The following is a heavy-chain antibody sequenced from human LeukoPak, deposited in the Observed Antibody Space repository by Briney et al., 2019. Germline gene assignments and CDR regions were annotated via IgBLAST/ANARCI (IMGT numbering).Heavy chain of an antibody. J-gene: IGHJ5*02. CDR1: GFTFSDYY. CDR3: ARDLGCSSPSCYPAANWFAP. CDR2: ISSSGSTI. V-gene: IGHV3-11*01. Sequence: GGSLRLSCAASGFTFSDYYMSWIRQAPGKGLEWVSYISSSGSTIYYADSVKGRFTISRDNAKNSLYLQMNSLRAEDTALYYCARDLGCSSPSCYPAANWFAPWGQGTLVTVSS. D-gene: IGHD2-2*01.